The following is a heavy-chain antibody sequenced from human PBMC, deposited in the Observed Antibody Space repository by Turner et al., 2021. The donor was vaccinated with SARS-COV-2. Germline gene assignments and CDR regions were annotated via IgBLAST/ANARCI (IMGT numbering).Heavy chain of an antibody. Sequence: QVQLVQSGTEVKSPGASVKVSCTASGYTFTGYQVHWVRLAPGQGLEWMGWSNPSAGAADTAQKFQDRVTMTRDTTHNTAYMELMRLTSDDTDVYYGARGLGPYKRAYFDNWGQGTLVTVSS. CDR2: SNPSAGAA. CDR1: GYTFTGYQ. J-gene: IGHJ4*02. D-gene: IGHD1-1*01. V-gene: IGHV1-2*02. CDR3: ARGLGPYKRAYFDN.